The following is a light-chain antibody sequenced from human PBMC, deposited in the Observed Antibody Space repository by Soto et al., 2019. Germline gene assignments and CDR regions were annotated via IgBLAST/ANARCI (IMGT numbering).Light chain of an antibody. V-gene: IGLV2-14*01. CDR2: EVT. CDR1: SSDVGGYNY. CDR3: SSYTITNTFV. J-gene: IGLJ1*01. Sequence: QSALTQPASVFGSPGQSITISCTGTSSDVGGYNYVSWYQQHPGKAPKLMIYEVTNRPSGVSNRFSGSKSDNTASLTISGLQAEDEADYYCSSYTITNTFVFGTGTKLTVL.